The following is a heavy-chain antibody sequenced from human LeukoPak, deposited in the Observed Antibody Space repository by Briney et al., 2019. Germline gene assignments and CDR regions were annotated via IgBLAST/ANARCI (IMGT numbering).Heavy chain of an antibody. D-gene: IGHD5-18*01. V-gene: IGHV1-24*01. CDR3: ATVGYRYGSFDY. CDR1: GYTLTEIS. CDR2: IDREDGET. Sequence: ALVNVSCKVSGYTLTEISLHWVRQAPGKGLEWMGGIDREDGETMYAQKFQGRVTMTEHRSTYTGFMELSSLRSEDTAVYYCATVGYRYGSFDYWGQGTLVIVSS. J-gene: IGHJ4*02.